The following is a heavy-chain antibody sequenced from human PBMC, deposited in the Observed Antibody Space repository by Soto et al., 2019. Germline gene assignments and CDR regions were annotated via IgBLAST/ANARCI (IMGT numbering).Heavy chain of an antibody. CDR2: ISYDGSNK. J-gene: IGHJ6*02. V-gene: IGHV3-30*18. Sequence: QVQLVESGGGVVQPGRSLRLSCAASGFTFSSYGMHWVRQAPGKGLEWVAVISYDGSNKYYADSVKGRFTISRDNSKNTLYLQMNSLRAEDTAVYYCAKDGTPYSSGWYDRNSGKYYYYYGMDVWGQGTTVTVSS. CDR1: GFTFSSYG. CDR3: AKDGTPYSSGWYDRNSGKYYYYYGMDV. D-gene: IGHD6-19*01.